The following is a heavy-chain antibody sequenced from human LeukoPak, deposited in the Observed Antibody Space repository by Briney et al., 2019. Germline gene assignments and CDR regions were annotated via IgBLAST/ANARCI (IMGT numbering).Heavy chain of an antibody. J-gene: IGHJ3*02. V-gene: IGHV3-21*01. CDR1: GFTFSSYS. D-gene: IGHD4-17*01. Sequence: PGGSLRHSCAASGFTFSSYSMNWVRQAPGKGLEWVSSISSSSSYIYYADSVKGRFTISRDNAKNSLYLQMNSLRAEDTAVYYCARAVYGFAAFDIWGQGTMVTVSS. CDR2: ISSSSSYI. CDR3: ARAVYGFAAFDI.